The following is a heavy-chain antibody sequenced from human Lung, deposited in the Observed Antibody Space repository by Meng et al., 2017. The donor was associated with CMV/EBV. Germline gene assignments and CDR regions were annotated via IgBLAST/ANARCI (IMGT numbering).Heavy chain of an antibody. CDR2: INPNSGGT. V-gene: IGHV1-2*02. J-gene: IGHJ4*02. D-gene: IGHD6-6*01. CDR3: ATYSSSDTGCDS. Sequence: ASVXVSXXASGYIFSGYYIHWVRQAPGQGLEWMGWINPNSGGTNYAQKFQGRVTMTRDTSISTAYMDLSRLKSDDTAVYYCATYSSSDTGCDSWGQGSLVTVSS. CDR1: GYIFSGYY.